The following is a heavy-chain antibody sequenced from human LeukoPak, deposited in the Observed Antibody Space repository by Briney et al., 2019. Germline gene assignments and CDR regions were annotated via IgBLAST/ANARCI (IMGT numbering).Heavy chain of an antibody. CDR2: IKSKTDGGTT. V-gene: IGHV3-15*01. J-gene: IGHJ4*02. CDR3: TTDSRSGYGTLVY. D-gene: IGHD3-3*01. CDR1: GFTFSNAQ. Sequence: GGSLRFSCAASGFTFSNAQMSWVRQAPGKGLDWVGRIKSKTDGGTTDYAAPVKGRFTISSDDSKNTLYLQMNSLKTEDTAVYYCTTDSRSGYGTLVYWDQGSLDIVSS.